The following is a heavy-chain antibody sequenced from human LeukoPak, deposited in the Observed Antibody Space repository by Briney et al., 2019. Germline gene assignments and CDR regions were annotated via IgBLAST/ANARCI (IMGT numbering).Heavy chain of an antibody. CDR2: INHSGST. V-gene: IGHV4-34*01. Sequence: SETLSLTCAVYGGSFSGYYWSWIRQPPGKGLEWIGEINHSGSTNYNPSLKSRVTISVDTSKNQFSLKLSSVTAADTAVYYRARQHYSSSWYYYYYYMDVWGKGTTVTISS. J-gene: IGHJ6*03. CDR3: ARQHYSSSWYYYYYYMDV. D-gene: IGHD6-13*01. CDR1: GGSFSGYY.